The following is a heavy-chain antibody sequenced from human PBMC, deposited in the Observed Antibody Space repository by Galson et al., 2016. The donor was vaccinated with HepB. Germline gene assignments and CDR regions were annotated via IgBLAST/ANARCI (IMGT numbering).Heavy chain of an antibody. D-gene: IGHD4-17*01. CDR2: ISASGGSK. V-gene: IGHV3-23*01. Sequence: SLRLSCAGSGLSLSPYAMSWGRQAPGKGLEWVSGISASGGSKTYADSVRGRFIISRDNSNNKLFLQMNSLTTEDTAIYFCAKDRLSGRGDYRWGIFDIWGRGTEVTVSS. CDR1: GLSLSPYA. CDR3: AKDRLSGRGDYRWGIFDI. J-gene: IGHJ3*02.